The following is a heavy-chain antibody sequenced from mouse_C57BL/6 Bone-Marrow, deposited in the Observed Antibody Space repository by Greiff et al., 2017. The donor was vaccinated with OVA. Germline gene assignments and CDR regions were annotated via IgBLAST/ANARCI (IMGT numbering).Heavy chain of an antibody. CDR3: AREDGSSLYYFDY. CDR1: GYAFTNYL. J-gene: IGHJ2*01. Sequence: QVQLQQSGAELVRPGTSVKVSCKASGYAFTNYLIEWVKQRPGQGLEWIGVINPGSGGTNYNEKFKGKATLTADKSSSTAYMQLSSLTSEDSAVYFCAREDGSSLYYFDYWGQGTTLTVSS. V-gene: IGHV1-54*01. D-gene: IGHD1-1*01. CDR2: INPGSGGT.